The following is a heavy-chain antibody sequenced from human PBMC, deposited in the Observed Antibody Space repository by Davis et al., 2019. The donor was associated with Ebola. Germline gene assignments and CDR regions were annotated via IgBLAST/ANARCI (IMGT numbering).Heavy chain of an antibody. V-gene: IGHV3-23*01. CDR3: ATTMYDLGLGFDP. CDR1: VITFSSYA. Sequence: PGGSLRLSCTDSVITFSSYAMTWVRQAPGKGLEWVSAISGSGGSTYYADSVKGRFTISRDNSKKTLYLQMNSLRAEDTAVYYCATTMYDLGLGFDPWGQGTLVAVSS. J-gene: IGHJ5*02. D-gene: IGHD3/OR15-3a*01. CDR2: ISGSGGST.